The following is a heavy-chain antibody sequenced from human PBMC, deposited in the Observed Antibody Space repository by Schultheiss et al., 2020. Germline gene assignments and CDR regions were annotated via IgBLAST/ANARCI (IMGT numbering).Heavy chain of an antibody. J-gene: IGHJ3*02. CDR3: ARVGGDYVEGAFDI. CDR1: GGSISSSSYY. V-gene: IGHV4-61*05. Sequence: SETLSLTCTVSGGSISSSSYYWGWIRQPPGKGLEWIGYIYYSGSTNYNPSLKSRVTISVDTSKNQFSLKLSSVTAADTAVYYCARVGGDYVEGAFDIWGQGTMVTVS. CDR2: IYYSGST. D-gene: IGHD4-17*01.